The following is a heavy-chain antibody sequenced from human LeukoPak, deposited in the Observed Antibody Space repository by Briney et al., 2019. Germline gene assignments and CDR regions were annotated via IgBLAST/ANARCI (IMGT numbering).Heavy chain of an antibody. Sequence: GGSLRLSCAASGFTVSSNCMSWVRQAPGKGLEWVSVIYSGGSTYYADSVKGRFTISRDNSKNTLYLQMNSLRAEDTAVYYCARAPTRNAFDIWGQGTMVTVSS. J-gene: IGHJ3*02. CDR3: ARAPTRNAFDI. CDR1: GFTVSSNC. V-gene: IGHV3-53*01. CDR2: IYSGGST.